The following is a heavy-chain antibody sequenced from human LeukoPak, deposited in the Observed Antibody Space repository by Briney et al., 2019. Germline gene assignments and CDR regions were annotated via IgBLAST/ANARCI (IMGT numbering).Heavy chain of an antibody. V-gene: IGHV3-21*01. Sequence: GGSLRLSCAASGFTFSSYSMNWVRQAPGKGLEWVSSISSSSSYIYYADSVKGRFTISRANAKNSLYLQMNSLRAEDTAVYYCARVEYSYDIYYFDYWGQGTLVTVSS. J-gene: IGHJ4*02. CDR1: GFTFSSYS. D-gene: IGHD5-18*01. CDR2: ISSSSSYI. CDR3: ARVEYSYDIYYFDY.